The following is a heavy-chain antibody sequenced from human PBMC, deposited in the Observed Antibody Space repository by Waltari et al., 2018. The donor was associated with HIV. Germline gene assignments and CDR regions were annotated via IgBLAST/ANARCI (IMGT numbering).Heavy chain of an antibody. CDR2: IRGKAVSGST. D-gene: IGHD2-21*02. CDR3: TRSLLATANLWSGGY. CDR1: GFTFGDYG. J-gene: IGHJ4*02. Sequence: EVHLVESGGGLVQPGRSLRLSCTASGFTFGDYGISWYRQAPGKGLEWLSLIRGKAVSGSTEYAASVKGRVTVSRDDSKSIAYLQINSLKTEDTAVYYCTRSLLATANLWSGGYWGQGALVTVSS. V-gene: IGHV3-49*03.